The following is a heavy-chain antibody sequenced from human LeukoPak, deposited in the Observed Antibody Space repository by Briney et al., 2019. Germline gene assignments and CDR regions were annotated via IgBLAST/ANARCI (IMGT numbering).Heavy chain of an antibody. V-gene: IGHV4-39*01. CDR1: GGSISSSSYY. D-gene: IGHD5-12*01. J-gene: IGHJ5*02. CDR2: IYYSGST. Sequence: SETLSLTCAVSGGSISSSSYYWGWIRQPPGKGLEWIGSIYYSGSTYYNPSLKSRVTISVDTSKNQFSLKLSSVTAADTAVYYCARTRGGYDHWFDPWGQGTLVTVSS. CDR3: ARTRGGYDHWFDP.